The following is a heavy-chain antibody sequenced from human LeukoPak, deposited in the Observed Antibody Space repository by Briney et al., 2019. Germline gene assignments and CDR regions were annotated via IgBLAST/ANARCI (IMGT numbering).Heavy chain of an antibody. CDR2: ISSSSSYI. J-gene: IGHJ4*02. CDR3: ARDQAEDYYGSGSYYIPY. Sequence: GGSLRLSCAASGFTFSGYSMNWVRQAPGKGLEWVSSISSSSSYIYYADSVKGRFTISRDNAKNSLYLQMNSLRAEDTAVYYCARDQAEDYYGSGSYYIPYWGQGTLITVSS. D-gene: IGHD3-10*01. CDR1: GFTFSGYS. V-gene: IGHV3-21*01.